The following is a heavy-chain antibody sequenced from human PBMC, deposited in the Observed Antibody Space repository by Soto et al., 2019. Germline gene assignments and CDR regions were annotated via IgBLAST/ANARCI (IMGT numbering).Heavy chain of an antibody. J-gene: IGHJ6*02. Sequence: AASVKVSCKTSGGTFGSYAIIWVRQAPGQGLEWMGGIIPIFHTPNYAQKFLGRVSITADESTNTAYMDLSSLRSEDTAVYYCARGLQDGYNSYYGMDVWGQGTTVTVSS. V-gene: IGHV1-69*13. CDR1: GGTFGSYA. CDR3: ARGLQDGYNSYYGMDV. CDR2: IIPIFHTP. D-gene: IGHD4-4*01.